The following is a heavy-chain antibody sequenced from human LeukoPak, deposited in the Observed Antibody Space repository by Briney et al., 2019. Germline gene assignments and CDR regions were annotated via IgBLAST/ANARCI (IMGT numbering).Heavy chain of an antibody. CDR1: GYTFTGYY. D-gene: IGHD5-18*01. CDR3: ARVRGYSYDYYMDV. Sequence: ASVKVSCKASGYTFTGYYMHWVRQAPGQGLEWMGWINPNSGGTNYAQKFQGRVTMTRDTSISTAYMELSRLRSDDTAVYYCARVRGYSYDYYMDVWGKGTTVTISS. CDR2: INPNSGGT. J-gene: IGHJ6*03. V-gene: IGHV1-2*02.